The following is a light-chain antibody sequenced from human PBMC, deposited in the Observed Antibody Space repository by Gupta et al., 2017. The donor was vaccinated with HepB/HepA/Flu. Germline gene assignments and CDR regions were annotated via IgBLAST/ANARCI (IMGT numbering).Light chain of an antibody. V-gene: IGKV1-39*01. CDR3: QQSNSTSIS. J-gene: IGKJ5*01. Sequence: DIQMTQSPSSLSASVGDRVTITCRASQSISSYLNWYQQKPGNAPKLLIYAASSLKSGVPSRFSGSGCGTDFTLPISSRQPEDFANYYCQQSNSTSISFGQGTPVEIK. CDR2: AAS. CDR1: QSISSY.